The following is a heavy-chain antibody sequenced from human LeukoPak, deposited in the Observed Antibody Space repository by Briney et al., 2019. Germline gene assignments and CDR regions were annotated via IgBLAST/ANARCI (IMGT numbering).Heavy chain of an antibody. CDR1: GGTFSSYA. V-gene: IGHV1-2*02. D-gene: IGHD6-13*01. Sequence: GASVKVSCKASGGTFSSYAISWVRQAPGQGLEWMGWINPNSGGTNYAQKFQGRVTMTRDTSISTAYMELSRLRSDDTAVYYCARGRWGWQGIAAAGFDYWGQGTLVTVSS. J-gene: IGHJ4*02. CDR3: ARGRWGWQGIAAAGFDY. CDR2: INPNSGGT.